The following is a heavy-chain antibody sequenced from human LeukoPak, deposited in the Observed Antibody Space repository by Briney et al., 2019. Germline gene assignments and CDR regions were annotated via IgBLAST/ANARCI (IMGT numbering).Heavy chain of an antibody. V-gene: IGHV3-74*01. CDR1: GFTFSTYW. Sequence: GGSLRLSCAASGFTFSTYWMHWVRQVPGKGLVWVSRINSDGSITTYADSVKGRFAISRDNAKNTLYLQMNSLRVEDTAVYYCAGGISATGGGWGQGTMVTVSS. CDR3: AGGISATGGG. J-gene: IGHJ3*01. CDR2: INSDGSIT. D-gene: IGHD6-13*01.